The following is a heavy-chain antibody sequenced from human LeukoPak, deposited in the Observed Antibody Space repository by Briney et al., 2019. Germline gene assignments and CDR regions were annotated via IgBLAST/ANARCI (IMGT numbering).Heavy chain of an antibody. D-gene: IGHD6-13*01. J-gene: IGHJ2*01. V-gene: IGHV4-39*07. CDR1: GGSISSYY. CDR3: ARVYYSSTYDYWYFDL. Sequence: SETLSLTCTVSGGSISSYYWGWIRQPPGKGLEWIGSIYYSGSTYYNPSLKSRVTISIGTSKNQFSLKLSSVTAADTAVYYCARVYYSSTYDYWYFDLWGRGTLVTVSS. CDR2: IYYSGST.